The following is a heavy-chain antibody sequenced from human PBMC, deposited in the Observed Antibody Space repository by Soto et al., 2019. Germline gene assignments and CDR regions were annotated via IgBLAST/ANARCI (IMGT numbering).Heavy chain of an antibody. Sequence: QVQLVQSGAEVKKPGASVKVSCEASGYSFIDYYTHWVRQAPGQGFEWMGRISPKSGVTNYAQKFEGRVTLTWDTSLTTASMELSSLNPDDTAVYYCARPPGYISDWYYFDLWGQGTRVTVSS. CDR2: ISPKSGVT. CDR1: GYSFIDYY. J-gene: IGHJ4*02. V-gene: IGHV1-2*02. D-gene: IGHD3-9*01. CDR3: ARPPGYISDWYYFDL.